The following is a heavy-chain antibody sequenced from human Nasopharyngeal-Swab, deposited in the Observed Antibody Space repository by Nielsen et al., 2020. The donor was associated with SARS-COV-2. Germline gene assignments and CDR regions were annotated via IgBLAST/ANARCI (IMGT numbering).Heavy chain of an antibody. J-gene: IGHJ3*02. CDR3: AREGENDSSGYFSDAFDI. D-gene: IGHD3-22*01. CDR1: GFTFSSYE. V-gene: IGHV3-48*03. Sequence: GASLKISCAASGFTFSSYEMNWVRQAPGKGLEWVSYISSSGSTIYYADSVKGRFTISRDNAKNSLYLQMNSLRAEDTAVYYCAREGENDSSGYFSDAFDIWGQGTMVTVS. CDR2: ISSSGSTI.